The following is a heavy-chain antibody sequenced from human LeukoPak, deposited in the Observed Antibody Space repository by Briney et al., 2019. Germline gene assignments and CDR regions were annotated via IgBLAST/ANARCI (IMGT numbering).Heavy chain of an antibody. J-gene: IGHJ6*03. CDR2: IIPIFGPA. CDR3: ARGRSYCSSISCRMRYMDV. D-gene: IGHD2-2*01. V-gene: IGHV1-69*05. Sequence: SMKVSCKASGGTFSSYAISWVRQAPGQGLEWMGGIIPIFGPANYAQKFQGRVTITTDESTSTAYMELSSLRSEDTALYYCARGRSYCSSISCRMRYMDVWGKGTTVTVSS. CDR1: GGTFSSYA.